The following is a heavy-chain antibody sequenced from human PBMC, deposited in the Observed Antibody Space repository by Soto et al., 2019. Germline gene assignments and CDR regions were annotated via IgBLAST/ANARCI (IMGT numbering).Heavy chain of an antibody. D-gene: IGHD3-16*02. V-gene: IGHV1-69*01. J-gene: IGHJ4*02. CDR3: ATDSRASYPFVS. Sequence: MRYEQKTPGQGLEWMGGIIPLFGTTNYAQRFQGRVTITADDSTRTASMELSSLRSEDTAVYYCATDSRASYPFVSGVPVTPFTV. CDR2: IIPLFGTT.